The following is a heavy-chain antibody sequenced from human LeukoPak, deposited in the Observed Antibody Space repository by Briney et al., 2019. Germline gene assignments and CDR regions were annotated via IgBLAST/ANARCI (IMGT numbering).Heavy chain of an antibody. CDR2: SNHRGTT. Sequence: SETLSLTCAVDGGSFSGYYWSWIRQPPRKGLGWIGESNHRGTTYPHPPLKARVTITVDTSKNPFSLKLSSVTAADTAVYYCARGLVHEYYFDYWGQGTLVTVSS. CDR3: ARGLVHEYYFDY. J-gene: IGHJ4*02. D-gene: IGHD6-13*01. V-gene: IGHV4-34*01. CDR1: GGSFSGYY.